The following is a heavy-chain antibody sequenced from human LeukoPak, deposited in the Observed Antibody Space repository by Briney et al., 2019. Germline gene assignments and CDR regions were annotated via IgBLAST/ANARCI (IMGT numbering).Heavy chain of an antibody. V-gene: IGHV3-15*01. CDR2: IKSKTDGGTT. J-gene: IGHJ4*02. CDR3: TTGLREADTN. CDR1: GFTFSNTW. Sequence: KAAGSLRLSCAASGFTFSNTWMGWVRQAPGKGLEWVGRIKSKTDGGTTDYAAPVKGRFTISRDDSKNTLYLQMNSLKTEDAAVYYCTTGLREADTNWGLGTLVTVSS. D-gene: IGHD3-16*01.